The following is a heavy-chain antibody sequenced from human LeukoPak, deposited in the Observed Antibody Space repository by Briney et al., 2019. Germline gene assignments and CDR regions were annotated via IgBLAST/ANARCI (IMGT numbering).Heavy chain of an antibody. V-gene: IGHV1-69*06. J-gene: IGHJ6*03. Sequence: ASVKVSCKASGGTFSSYAISWVRQAPGQGLEWMGGIIPIFGTANYAQKFQGRVTITADKSTSTAYMELSSLRSEDTAVYYCAKCEYSSSSLVFPQYYYYYMDVWGKGTTVTVSS. CDR3: AKCEYSSSSLVFPQYYYYYMDV. D-gene: IGHD6-6*01. CDR1: GGTFSSYA. CDR2: IIPIFGTA.